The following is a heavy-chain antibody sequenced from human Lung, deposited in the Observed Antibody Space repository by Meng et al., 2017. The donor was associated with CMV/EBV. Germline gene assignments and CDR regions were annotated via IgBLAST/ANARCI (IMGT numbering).Heavy chain of an antibody. CDR1: GGTFSSYA. J-gene: IGHJ4*02. CDR3: AGGLEGGGNSPY. CDR2: IIPIFGTA. D-gene: IGHD4-23*01. V-gene: IGHV1-69*05. Sequence: XVXVSXXASGGTFSSYAISWVRQAPGQGLEWMGGIIPIFGTANYAQKFQGRVTITTDESTSTAYMELSSLRSEDTAVYYCAGGLEGGGNSPYWGQGTLVTVSS.